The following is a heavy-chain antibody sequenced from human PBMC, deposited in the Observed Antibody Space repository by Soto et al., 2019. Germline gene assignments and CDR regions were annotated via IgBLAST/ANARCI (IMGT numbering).Heavy chain of an antibody. V-gene: IGHV3-9*01. CDR2: VSPTGDTV. CDR1: GFRFEQYV. J-gene: IGHJ4*02. Sequence: VQVVASGGGLVQPGRSLRLSCAVSGFRFEQYVMHWVRQAPGKGLECVSTVSPTGDTVAYADSVEGRFTVSRDNAKNSLYLQMNSLQGDDTALYYCLKYAPNGSIDDWGQGTLVTVSS. CDR3: LKYAPNGSIDD. D-gene: IGHD3-10*01.